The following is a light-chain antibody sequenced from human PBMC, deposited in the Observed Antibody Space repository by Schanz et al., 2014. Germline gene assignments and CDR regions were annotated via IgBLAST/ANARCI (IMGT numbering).Light chain of an antibody. CDR1: SSDVGGYNY. V-gene: IGLV2-8*01. J-gene: IGLJ2*01. CDR3: SSYAGNNNLRVL. CDR2: DVS. Sequence: QSALTQPASVSGSPGQSITISCTGTSSDVGGYNYVSWYQQHPGKAPKLMIYDVSNRPSGVPDRFSGSKSGNTASLTVSGLQAEDEADYYCSSYAGNNNLRVLFGGGTKLTVL.